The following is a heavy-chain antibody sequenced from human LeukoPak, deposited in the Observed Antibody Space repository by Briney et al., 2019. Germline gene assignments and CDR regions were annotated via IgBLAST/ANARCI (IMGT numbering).Heavy chain of an antibody. CDR2: ITSSSSYI. D-gene: IGHD1-26*01. CDR1: GFTFTSYN. V-gene: IGHV3-21*06. Sequence: PGGSLRLSCAASGFTFTSYNMNWVRQAPGKGLEWVSSITSSSSYIYYADSVKGRFTISRDNAMNSLYLQMDSLRVEDTAEYYCARDPYSGNYGAYYYYYMDVWGKGTTVTVSS. J-gene: IGHJ6*03. CDR3: ARDPYSGNYGAYYYYYMDV.